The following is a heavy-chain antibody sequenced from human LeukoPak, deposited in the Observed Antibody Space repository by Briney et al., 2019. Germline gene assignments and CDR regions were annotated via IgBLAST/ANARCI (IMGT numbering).Heavy chain of an antibody. V-gene: IGHV1-18*01. D-gene: IGHD7-27*01. Sequence: WASVKVSCKASGYTFTSYGISWVRQAPGQGLEWMGWISAYNGNTYYAQKLQGRVTMTTDTSTSTAYMELRSLRSDDTAVYYCARDLGYYYYYYMDVWGKGTTVTVSS. CDR1: GYTFTSYG. CDR3: ARDLGYYYYYYMDV. CDR2: ISAYNGNT. J-gene: IGHJ6*03.